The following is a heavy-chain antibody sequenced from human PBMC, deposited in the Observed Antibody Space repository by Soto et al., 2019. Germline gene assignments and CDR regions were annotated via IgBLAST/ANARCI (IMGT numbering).Heavy chain of an antibody. D-gene: IGHD5-18*01. Sequence: HVELVQSGADVKKPGASVTISCKASGYSFTDYALHWVRQAPGQRLEWMGWMNAGVGNTLYSQKFQGRITITRDTSASTAYMELNSLKSEDTAIYYCARDTGYTFGSLNYWGPGTLVTVSS. V-gene: IGHV1-3*01. CDR2: MNAGVGNT. J-gene: IGHJ4*02. CDR3: ARDTGYTFGSLNY. CDR1: GYSFTDYA.